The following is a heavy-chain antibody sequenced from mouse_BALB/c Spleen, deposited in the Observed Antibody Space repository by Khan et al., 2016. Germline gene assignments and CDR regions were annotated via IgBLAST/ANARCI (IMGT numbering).Heavy chain of an antibody. D-gene: IGHD2-1*01. J-gene: IGHJ1*01. CDR3: ARNHGNYGYFNV. CDR2: ISDGGSYT. V-gene: IGHV5-4*02. Sequence: EVELVESGGGLVRPGGSLRLSCAASGFSFSDYYMYWVRQTPEKRLQWVATISDGGSYTNYSDTVKGRFTISIDNAKNNLYLQMNSLRSEDTAMYYGARNHGNYGYFNVWGAGTTVTVS. CDR1: GFSFSDYY.